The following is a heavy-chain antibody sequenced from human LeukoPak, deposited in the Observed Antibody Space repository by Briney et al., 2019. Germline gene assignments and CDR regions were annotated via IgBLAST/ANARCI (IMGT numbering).Heavy chain of an antibody. CDR2: INQDESQK. CDR1: GFTFSTYW. Sequence: GSLRLSCGTSGFTFSTYWMSWVRQAPGKGLEWVANINQDESQKYYVDSVKGRFTISRDNAKNSLYLQMNSLRAEDTAVYYCARDLIGYSAYWGQGTLVTVSS. D-gene: IGHD1-26*01. V-gene: IGHV3-7*05. CDR3: ARDLIGYSAY. J-gene: IGHJ4*02.